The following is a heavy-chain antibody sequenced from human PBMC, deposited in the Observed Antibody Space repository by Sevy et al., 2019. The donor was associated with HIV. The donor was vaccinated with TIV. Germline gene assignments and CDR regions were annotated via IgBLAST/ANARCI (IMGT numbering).Heavy chain of an antibody. CDR1: GFTFSNYA. V-gene: IGHV3-33*01. Sequence: GGSLRLSCAATGFTFSNYAMHWVRQAPGKGMEWVAIIWSDGAYQYHGDSVKGRFTISRENSKNTLYLQMDKVRVEDTAVYYCARGGYFYDNAAYYALDSWGQGTLVTVSS. CDR2: IWSDGAYQ. D-gene: IGHD3-22*01. CDR3: ARGGYFYDNAAYYALDS. J-gene: IGHJ4*02.